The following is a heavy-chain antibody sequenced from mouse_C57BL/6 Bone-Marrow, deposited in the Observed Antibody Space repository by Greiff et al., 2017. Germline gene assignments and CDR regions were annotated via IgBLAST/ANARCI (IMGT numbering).Heavy chain of an antibody. J-gene: IGHJ4*01. V-gene: IGHV3-8*01. CDR3: ATGGGYYAMDY. CDR2: ISYIGST. CDR1: GYSITSDY. Sequence: EVMLVESGPGLAKPSQTLSLTCSVTGYSITSDYWNWIRTFPGNKLEYMGYISYIGSTYYNPSLKSRISITRDTAKNQYYLQLNSVTTEDTATYYCATGGGYYAMDYWGQGTSVTVSS. D-gene: IGHD1-1*02.